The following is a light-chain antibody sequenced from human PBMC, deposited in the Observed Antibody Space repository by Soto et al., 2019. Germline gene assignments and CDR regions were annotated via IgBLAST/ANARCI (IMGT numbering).Light chain of an antibody. CDR1: QSVSSY. V-gene: IGKV3-11*01. CDR2: DPS. J-gene: IGKJ2*01. Sequence: EIVLTQSPATLSLSPGERATLSCRASQSVSSYLACYQQKPRQAPRLLIYDPSNRATGIPARFSGSGSGTDFALTISSLEPEHFAVYNCQQRSNWPRYSFGQGTTLEIK. CDR3: QQRSNWPRYS.